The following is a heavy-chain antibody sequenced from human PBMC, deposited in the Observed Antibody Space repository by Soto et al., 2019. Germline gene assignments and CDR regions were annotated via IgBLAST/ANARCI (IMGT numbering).Heavy chain of an antibody. J-gene: IGHJ4*02. D-gene: IGHD3-22*01. Sequence: QVQLVQSGVQLKKPGASVKVSCKASGYIFTNYGISWVRQAPGQGLEWMAWISTANGDTNYAQKVQGRLTMSTDTSTNTAYMQMSGLRSDDTAVYYCARGSRDRSGYPYYFDFWGQGTLVTVSS. CDR1: GYIFTNYG. CDR2: ISTANGDT. CDR3: ARGSRDRSGYPYYFDF. V-gene: IGHV1-18*01.